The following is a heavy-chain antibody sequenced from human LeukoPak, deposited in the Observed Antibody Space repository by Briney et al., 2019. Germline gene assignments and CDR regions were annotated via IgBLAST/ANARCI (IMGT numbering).Heavy chain of an antibody. J-gene: IGHJ4*02. CDR1: GFTFSNYW. V-gene: IGHV3-74*01. D-gene: IGHD3-10*01. CDR3: ARDRVLGSGSSDY. Sequence: GGPLRLSCTVSGFTFSNYWMHWVRQAPGKGLVWVSRIRGGGGDTNYADSVKGRFTVSRDNAKNTLYLRMNSLTTEDTAVYFCARDRVLGSGSSDYWGQGTLVTVSS. CDR2: IRGGGGDT.